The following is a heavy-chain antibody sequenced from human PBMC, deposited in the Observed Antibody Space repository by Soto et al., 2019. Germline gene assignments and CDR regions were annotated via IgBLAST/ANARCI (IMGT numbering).Heavy chain of an antibody. V-gene: IGHV3-11*06. CDR2: ISTRSTYT. Sequence: QVLLVESGGGLVKAGGSLRLSCAASGFIFSDYYMSWVRQTPGMGLEWVSYISTRSTYTNYADSVKGRFTISRDNTKNSLYLQMDSLRVEDTAVYYCARDLAWKRGKVGRYYYGMDVWGQGTTVTVSS. CDR1: GFIFSDYY. D-gene: IGHD1-1*01. J-gene: IGHJ6*02. CDR3: ARDLAWKRGKVGRYYYGMDV.